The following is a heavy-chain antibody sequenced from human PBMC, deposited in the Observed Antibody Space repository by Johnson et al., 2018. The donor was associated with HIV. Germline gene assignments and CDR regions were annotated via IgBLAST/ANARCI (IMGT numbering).Heavy chain of an antibody. CDR3: AREGLVVRHAFDI. Sequence: VQLVESGGGVVQPGRSLRLSCAASGFTVSSNYMSWVRQAPGKGLEWVSSISGGSTYYADSRKGRFTISRDNSKNTLHLQMNSLRAEDTAGYYCAREGLVVRHAFDIWGQGTMVTVSS. CDR1: GFTVSSNY. CDR2: ISGGST. V-gene: IGHV3-38-3*01. J-gene: IGHJ3*02. D-gene: IGHD3-22*01.